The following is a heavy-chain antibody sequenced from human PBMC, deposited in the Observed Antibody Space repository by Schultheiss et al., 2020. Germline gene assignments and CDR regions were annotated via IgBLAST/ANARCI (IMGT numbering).Heavy chain of an antibody. CDR3: ASRSYYDSSGDTDDY. J-gene: IGHJ4*02. CDR1: GGSISSGGYS. CDR2: IYHSGST. V-gene: IGHV4-30-2*01. Sequence: TLSLTCAVSGGSISSGGYSWSWIRQPPGKGLEWIGYIYHSGSTYYNPSLKSRVTISVDRSKNQFSLKLSSVTAADTAVYYCASRSYYDSSGDTDDYWGQGTLVTVSS. D-gene: IGHD3-22*01.